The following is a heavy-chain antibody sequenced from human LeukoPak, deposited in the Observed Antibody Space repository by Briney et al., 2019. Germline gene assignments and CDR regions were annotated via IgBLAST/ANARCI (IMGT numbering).Heavy chain of an antibody. CDR2: IGGSGAGT. J-gene: IGHJ5*02. V-gene: IGHV3-23*01. CDR1: GFTFSSSA. CDR3: AASYGSGSYLSWFDP. Sequence: GGSLRLSCAASGFTFSSSAMSWVRQAPGKGLEWVSGIGGSGAGTYYAVSVKGRFTISRDNSKNTLYLQMNSLRAEDSAVYYCAASYGSGSYLSWFDPWGQGTLVTVSS. D-gene: IGHD3-10*01.